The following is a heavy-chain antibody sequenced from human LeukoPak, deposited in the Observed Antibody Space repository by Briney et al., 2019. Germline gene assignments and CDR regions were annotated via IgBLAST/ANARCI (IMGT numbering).Heavy chain of an antibody. V-gene: IGHV3-33*01. CDR1: GFSLITYV. D-gene: IGHD6-25*01. J-gene: IGHJ4*02. CDR3: AGVGPERPLLY. CDR2: IWYDGSNK. Sequence: GGSLSPSRAASGFSLITYVLLWVRQAPGKGLEWVAVIWYDGSNKYYADSVKGRFTISRDNSKNTLYLQMNSLRVEDTAVYYCAGVGPERPLLYWGQPTLVTVST.